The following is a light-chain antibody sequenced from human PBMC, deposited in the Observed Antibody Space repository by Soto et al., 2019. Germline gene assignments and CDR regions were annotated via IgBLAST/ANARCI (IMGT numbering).Light chain of an antibody. CDR2: GAS. Sequence: EIVVTQSPGTLSLSPGERSTLSCRASQSIDSNYLSWYQQKPGQAPRLIISGASTRATGTPARFSGSGSGTDFTLTISSLQPEDFAVYYCQQDYNLPFTFGQGTRLEI. V-gene: IGKV3D-7*01. CDR1: QSIDSNY. CDR3: QQDYNLPFT. J-gene: IGKJ5*01.